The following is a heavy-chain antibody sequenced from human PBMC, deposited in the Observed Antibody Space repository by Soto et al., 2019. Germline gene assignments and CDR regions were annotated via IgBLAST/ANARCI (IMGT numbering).Heavy chain of an antibody. Sequence: LRLSCAASGFTFSSYAMIWVRQAPGKVLEWVSAISGSGGSTYYADSVKGRFTISRDNSKNTLYLQMNSLRAEDTAVYYCARPDHVVVPAAYYYYGMDVWGQGTTVTVSS. CDR1: GFTFSSYA. J-gene: IGHJ6*02. D-gene: IGHD2-2*01. CDR3: ARPDHVVVPAAYYYYGMDV. V-gene: IGHV3-23*01. CDR2: ISGSGGST.